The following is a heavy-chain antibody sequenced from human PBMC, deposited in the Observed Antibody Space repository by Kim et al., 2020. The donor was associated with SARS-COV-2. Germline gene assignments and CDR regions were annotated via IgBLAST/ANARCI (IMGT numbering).Heavy chain of an antibody. CDR2: ISYDGSNK. D-gene: IGHD2-8*01. Sequence: GGSLRLSCAASGFTFSSYGMHWVRQAPGKGLEWVAVISYDGSNKYYADSVKGRFIISRDNSKNMLYLQMNSLRAEDTAVYYCAKDVRGVNLVMVYYYYGMDVWGQGTTVTVSS. V-gene: IGHV3-30*18. J-gene: IGHJ6*02. CDR3: AKDVRGVNLVMVYYYYGMDV. CDR1: GFTFSSYG.